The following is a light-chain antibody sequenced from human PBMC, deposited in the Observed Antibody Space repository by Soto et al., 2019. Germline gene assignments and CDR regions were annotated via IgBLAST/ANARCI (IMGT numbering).Light chain of an antibody. CDR3: LLSYNAARV. CDR1: TGAVTSNHH. CDR2: DTS. V-gene: IGLV7-46*01. Sequence: QAVVTQAPSLTVSPGGTVTITCGASTGAVTSNHHPYWFQQKAGQAPRTLIYDTSNKHSWTPARFSGSLLGDKAALTLSGAQPEDEAQYYCLLSYNAARVFGGGTKLTVL. J-gene: IGLJ2*01.